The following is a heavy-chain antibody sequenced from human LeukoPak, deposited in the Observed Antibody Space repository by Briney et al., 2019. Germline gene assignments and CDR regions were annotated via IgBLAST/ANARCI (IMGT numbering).Heavy chain of an antibody. D-gene: IGHD3-22*01. J-gene: IGHJ5*02. CDR1: GFTFSTYA. V-gene: IGHV3-23*01. Sequence: GGSLRLSCADSGFTFSTYAMSWVRQAPGKGLEWVSGISGTGGSTQYADSVKGRFTISRDNSKSTLYLQMNSLRAEDTAVYYCAKVYSYDSLDPWGQGTVVTVSS. CDR2: ISGTGGST. CDR3: AKVYSYDSLDP.